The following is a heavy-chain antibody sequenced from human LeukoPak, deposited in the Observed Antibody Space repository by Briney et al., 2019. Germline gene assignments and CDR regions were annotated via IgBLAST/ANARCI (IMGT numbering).Heavy chain of an antibody. CDR1: GGSISSYY. CDR3: ARGGYGDYASWFDP. D-gene: IGHD4-17*01. CDR2: IYYSGST. J-gene: IGHJ5*02. Sequence: SETLSLTCTVSGGSISSYYWSWIRQPPGKGLEWIGYIYYSGSTSYNPSLKSRVTISVDTSKNQFSLKLSSVIAADTAVYYCARGGYGDYASWFDPWGQGTLVTVSS. V-gene: IGHV4-59*01.